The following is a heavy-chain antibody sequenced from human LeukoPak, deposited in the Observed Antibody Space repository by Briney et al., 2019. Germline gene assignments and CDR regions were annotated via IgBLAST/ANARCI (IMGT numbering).Heavy chain of an antibody. J-gene: IGHJ4*02. CDR1: GGSISSGSYH. CDR2: IYTSGST. Sequence: SETLSLTCTVTGGSISSGSYHWSWIRQPAGKGLEWIGRIYTSGSTNYNPSLKSRVTISSQTSKTNSSTKLSCVTAADTAVYYCARDSSVGADYWGPGTLVTVSS. D-gene: IGHD1-26*01. V-gene: IGHV4-61*02. CDR3: ARDSSVGADY.